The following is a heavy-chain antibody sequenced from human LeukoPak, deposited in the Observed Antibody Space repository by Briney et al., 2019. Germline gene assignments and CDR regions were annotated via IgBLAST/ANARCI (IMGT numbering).Heavy chain of an antibody. CDR2: ISSSSSYI. CDR1: GFTFSSYS. V-gene: IGHV3-21*01. Sequence: GGSLRLSCAASGFTFSSYSMNWVRQAPGKGLEWVSSISSSSSYIYYADSVKGRFTISRDNAKNSPYLQMNSLRAEDTAVYYCARSEDTAMVFSYWGQGTLVTVSS. J-gene: IGHJ4*02. CDR3: ARSEDTAMVFSY. D-gene: IGHD5-18*01.